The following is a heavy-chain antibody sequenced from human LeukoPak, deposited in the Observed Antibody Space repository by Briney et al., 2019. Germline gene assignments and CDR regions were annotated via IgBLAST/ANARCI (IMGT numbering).Heavy chain of an antibody. Sequence: PGGSLRLSCTASGFTFSDYYMSWIRQAPGQGLEWVSYIRSSCSTISCADSVQGRFTISRDNAKNSLYLQMNSLRAEDTAVYYCAREREPAAILNWFDPWGQGTLVTVSS. CDR3: AREREPAAILNWFDP. V-gene: IGHV3-11*01. D-gene: IGHD2-2*02. J-gene: IGHJ5*02. CDR1: GFTFSDYY. CDR2: IRSSCSTI.